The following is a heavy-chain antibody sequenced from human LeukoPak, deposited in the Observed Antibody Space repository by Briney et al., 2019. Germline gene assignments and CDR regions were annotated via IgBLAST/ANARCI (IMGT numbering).Heavy chain of an antibody. CDR1: GGTFSSYA. Sequence: SVKVSCKASGGTFSSYAISWVRQAPGQGLEWMGGIIPIFGTANYAQKFQGRVTITADESTSTAYMELSSLRSEDTAVYYCARGALDTAVVRSYFDYWGQGTLVTVSS. CDR3: ARGALDTAVVRSYFDY. J-gene: IGHJ4*02. D-gene: IGHD5-18*01. CDR2: IIPIFGTA. V-gene: IGHV1-69*13.